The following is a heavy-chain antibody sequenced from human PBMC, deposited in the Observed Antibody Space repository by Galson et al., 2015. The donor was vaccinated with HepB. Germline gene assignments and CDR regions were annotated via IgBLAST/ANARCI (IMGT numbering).Heavy chain of an antibody. CDR2: ISWDGGST. J-gene: IGHJ4*02. V-gene: IGHV3-43*01. Sequence: SLRLSCAASGFTFDDYTMHWVRQAPGKGLEWVSLISWDGGSTYYADSVKGRFTISRDNSKNSLYLQMNSLRTEDTALYYCAKGTYLSTAMIYFDYWGQGTLVTVSS. CDR1: GFTFDDYT. CDR3: AKGTYLSTAMIYFDY. D-gene: IGHD5-18*01.